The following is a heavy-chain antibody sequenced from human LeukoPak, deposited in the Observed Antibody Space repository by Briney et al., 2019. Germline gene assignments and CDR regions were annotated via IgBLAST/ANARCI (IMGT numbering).Heavy chain of an antibody. CDR2: IYYSGST. V-gene: IGHV4-59*01. J-gene: IGHJ2*01. D-gene: IGHD3-10*01. CDR3: ARADAGRGLWFGEFFFRNWYFDL. Sequence: SETLSLTCTVSGGSSSSYYWSWIRQPPGKGLEWIGYIYYSGSTNYNPSLKSRVTISVDTSKNQFSLKLSSVTAADTAVCYCARADAGRGLWFGEFFFRNWYFDLWGRGTLVTVSS. CDR1: GGSSSSYY.